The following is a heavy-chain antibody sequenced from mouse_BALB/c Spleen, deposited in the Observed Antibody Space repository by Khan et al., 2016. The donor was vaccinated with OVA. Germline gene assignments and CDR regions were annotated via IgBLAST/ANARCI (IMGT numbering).Heavy chain of an antibody. CDR3: AREDGNYGAFAD. CDR2: ISTYSGNS. J-gene: IGHJ3*01. Sequence: VQLQQSGPELVRPGVSVKISCKGSGYTFTDYALHWVKHSHAKSLEWIGIISTYSGNSNYNQRFKGKATMTVGKSSSTAYMELARLTSEDSAIYYCAREDGNYGAFADWGQGTLVTVSA. V-gene: IGHV1S137*01. CDR1: GYTFTDYA. D-gene: IGHD2-1*01.